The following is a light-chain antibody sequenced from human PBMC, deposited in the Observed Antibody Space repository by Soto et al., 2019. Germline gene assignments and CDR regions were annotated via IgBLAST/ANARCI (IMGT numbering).Light chain of an antibody. CDR2: DVS. Sequence: QSALTQPRSVSGSPGQSVTISCTGTSSDVGGYNYVSWYQQHPGKAPKLMIYDVSKRPSGVPDRFSGSKSGNTASLTISGLPAEYEADYYCCAYAGSYTLYVFGTGTELTVL. CDR3: CAYAGSYTLYV. J-gene: IGLJ1*01. V-gene: IGLV2-11*01. CDR1: SSDVGGYNY.